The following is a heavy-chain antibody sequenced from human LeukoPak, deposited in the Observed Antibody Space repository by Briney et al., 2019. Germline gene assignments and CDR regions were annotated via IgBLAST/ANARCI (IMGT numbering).Heavy chain of an antibody. CDR1: GFTFSNYW. Sequence: GGSLRLSCAASGFTFSNYWMHWVRQAPGKGLVWVSRINSDGINTSYADSVKGRFTISRDNAKNTLNLQMNSLRAEDTAVYYCARDPTYYYGSGSYRYFDYWGQGTLVTVSS. V-gene: IGHV3-74*01. CDR3: ARDPTYYYGSGSYRYFDY. CDR2: INSDGINT. D-gene: IGHD3-10*01. J-gene: IGHJ4*02.